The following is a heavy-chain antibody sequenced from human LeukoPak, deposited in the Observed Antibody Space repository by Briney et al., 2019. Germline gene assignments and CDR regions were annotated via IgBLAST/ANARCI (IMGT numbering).Heavy chain of an antibody. V-gene: IGHV3-23*01. D-gene: IGHD2-2*01. Sequence: GGSLRLSCAASGFTFSSYAMSWVRQAPGKGLEWVSAISGSGYSTYYADSVKGRFTISRDNSKNTLYLQMNSLRAEDTAVYYCATALYCSSTNCYLDYWGQGTLVTVSS. CDR1: GFTFSSYA. J-gene: IGHJ4*02. CDR2: ISGSGYST. CDR3: ATALYCSSTNCYLDY.